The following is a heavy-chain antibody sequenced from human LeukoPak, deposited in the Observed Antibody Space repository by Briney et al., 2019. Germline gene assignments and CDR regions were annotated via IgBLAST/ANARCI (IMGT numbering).Heavy chain of an antibody. CDR2: ISYDGSNK. V-gene: IGHV3-30*04. Sequence: GGSLRLSCAASGFTFSSYAMHWVRQAPGKGLEWVAVISYDGSNKYYADSVKGRFTISRDNSKNTLYLQMNSLRAEDTAVYYCARGPEYDVDTAMAVLDYWGQGTLVTVSS. CDR3: ARGPEYDVDTAMAVLDY. D-gene: IGHD5-18*01. J-gene: IGHJ4*02. CDR1: GFTFSSYA.